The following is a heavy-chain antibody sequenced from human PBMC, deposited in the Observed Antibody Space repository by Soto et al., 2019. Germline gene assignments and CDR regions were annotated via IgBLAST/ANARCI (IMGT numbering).Heavy chain of an antibody. CDR3: ARDYGDYSYFDY. J-gene: IGHJ4*02. D-gene: IGHD4-17*01. CDR1: GYTFTSDG. Sequence: ASVKVACKASGYTFTSDGISWVRQAPGQGLEWMGWISAYNGNTNYAQKLQGRVTMTTDTSTSTAYMELRSLRSDDTAVYYCARDYGDYSYFDYWGQGTLVTVSS. CDR2: ISAYNGNT. V-gene: IGHV1-18*01.